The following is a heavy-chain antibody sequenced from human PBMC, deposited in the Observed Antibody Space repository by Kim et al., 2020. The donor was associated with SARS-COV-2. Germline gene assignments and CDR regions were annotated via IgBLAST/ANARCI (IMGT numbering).Heavy chain of an antibody. CDR1: GYTFTSYY. CDR2: INPSGGST. J-gene: IGHJ6*02. CDR3: ATRAQQQLVRYYGMDV. Sequence: ASVKVSCKASGYTFTSYYMHWVRQAPGQGLEWMGIINPSGGSTSYAQKFQGRVTMTRDTSTSTVYMELSSLRSEDTAVYYCATRAQQQLVRYYGMDVWGQGTTFTVSS. D-gene: IGHD6-13*01. V-gene: IGHV1-46*01.